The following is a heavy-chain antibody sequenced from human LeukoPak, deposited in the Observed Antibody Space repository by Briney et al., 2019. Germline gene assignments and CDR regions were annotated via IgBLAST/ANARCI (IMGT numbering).Heavy chain of an antibody. D-gene: IGHD2-2*01. CDR2: ISAYNGNT. V-gene: IGHV1-18*01. CDR1: GYTFTSYG. J-gene: IGHJ4*02. CDR3: ARAMGYCSSTSCQGFDY. Sequence: ASVKVSCKASGYTFTSYGISWVRQAPGQGLEWMGWISAYNGNTNYAQKLQGRVTMTTDTSTSTAYMELRSLRSDDTAVYYCARAMGYCSSTSCQGFDYWGQGTLVTVSS.